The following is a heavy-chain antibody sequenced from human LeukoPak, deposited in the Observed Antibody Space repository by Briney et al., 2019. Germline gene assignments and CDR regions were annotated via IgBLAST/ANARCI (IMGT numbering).Heavy chain of an antibody. J-gene: IGHJ4*02. D-gene: IGHD3-10*01. V-gene: IGHV3-11*03. Sequence: GGSLRLSCAASGFTFSDHYMSWIRQAPGKGLEWVSYISDSSRYTHFADSVKDRFTISRDNAKNSLYLQMNSLRAEDTAVYYCARSYYGSQGNFDYWGQGTPVTVSS. CDR1: GFTFSDHY. CDR3: ARSYYGSQGNFDY. CDR2: ISDSSRYT.